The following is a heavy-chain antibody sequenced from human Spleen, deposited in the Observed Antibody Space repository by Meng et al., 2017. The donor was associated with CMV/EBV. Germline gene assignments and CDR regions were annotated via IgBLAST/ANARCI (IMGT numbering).Heavy chain of an antibody. Sequence: YNFTSYDINWVRQATGKGLEWMGWMNPNSGNTGYAQKFQGRVTMTRDTSISTAYMELSSLRSEDTAVYFCARGGSYASGTSYGMDVWGQGTMVTVSS. CDR3: ARGGSYASGTSYGMDV. CDR1: YNFTSYD. D-gene: IGHD3-10*01. CDR2: MNPNSGNT. V-gene: IGHV1-8*01. J-gene: IGHJ6*02.